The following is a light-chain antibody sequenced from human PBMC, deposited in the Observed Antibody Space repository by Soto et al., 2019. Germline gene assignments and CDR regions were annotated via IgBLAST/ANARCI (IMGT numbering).Light chain of an antibody. J-gene: IGLJ1*01. CDR2: YDS. Sequence: SYELTQPPSVSVAPGKTARITCGGNNIGSKSVHWYQQKPGQAPVLVIYYDSDRPSGIPERFSGSNSGNTATLTISRVEAGDEADYSCQVWDSSRGVFGTGTKLTVL. CDR3: QVWDSSRGV. V-gene: IGLV3-21*04. CDR1: NIGSKS.